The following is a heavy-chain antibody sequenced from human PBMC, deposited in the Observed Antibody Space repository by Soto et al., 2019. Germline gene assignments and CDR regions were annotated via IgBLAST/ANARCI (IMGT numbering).Heavy chain of an antibody. V-gene: IGHV3-9*01. D-gene: IGHD2-21*01. Sequence: EGQLVESGGGLVQPGRSLRLSCVASGFSFDHYAMHWVRQAPGKGLEWVAGISWNSGTKDYGNSVKGRFSISRDNAQKSLHLQMNSLGPEDTAIYYCARDSEQVRPLAILGASFDIWGQGTLVTVSP. CDR3: ARDSEQVRPLAILGASFDI. J-gene: IGHJ3*02. CDR1: GFSFDHYA. CDR2: ISWNSGTK.